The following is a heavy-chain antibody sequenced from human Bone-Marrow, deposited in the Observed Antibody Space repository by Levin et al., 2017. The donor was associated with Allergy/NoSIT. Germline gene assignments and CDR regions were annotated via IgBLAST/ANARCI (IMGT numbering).Heavy chain of an antibody. D-gene: IGHD2-15*01. CDR2: IKPNSGGGTA. J-gene: IGHJ4*02. V-gene: IGHV3-15*01. CDR3: SVVSQG. Sequence: GESLKISCAASGFSFSQFYVTWVRQSPGKGLEWVGRIKPNSGGGTAEYAAPVKGRFIISRDDSKNTLFLLMDSLKVEDTAVYYCSVVSQGWGQGTLVTVSS. CDR1: GFSFSQFY.